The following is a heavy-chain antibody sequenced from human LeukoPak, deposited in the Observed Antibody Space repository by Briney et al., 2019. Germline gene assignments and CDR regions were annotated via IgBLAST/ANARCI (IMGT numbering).Heavy chain of an antibody. CDR2: MYHSGST. D-gene: IGHD1-1*01. CDR1: GYSISSAYY. J-gene: IGHJ5*02. V-gene: IGHV4-38-2*02. CDR3: ARGGFDWNEVSGRWFDP. Sequence: SETLSLTCSVSGYSISSAYYWGWIRQPPGKGLEWIGTMYHSGSTNYNPSLKSRVTISVDTSKNQFSLKVSSVTAADTAVYYCARGGFDWNEVSGRWFDPWGQGTLVTVSS.